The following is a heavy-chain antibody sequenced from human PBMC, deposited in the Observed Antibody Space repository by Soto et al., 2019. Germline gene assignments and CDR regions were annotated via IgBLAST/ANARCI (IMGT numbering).Heavy chain of an antibody. CDR1: GGSISSSSYY. CDR2: IYYSGST. CDR3: ARQMTPPSNWFDP. V-gene: IGHV4-39*01. J-gene: IGHJ5*02. Sequence: SETLSLTCTVSGGSISSSSYYWGWIRQPPGKGLEWIGSIYYSGSTYYNPSLKSRVTISVDTSKNQFSLKLSSVTAADTAVYYCARQMTPPSNWFDPWGQGTLVTVSS.